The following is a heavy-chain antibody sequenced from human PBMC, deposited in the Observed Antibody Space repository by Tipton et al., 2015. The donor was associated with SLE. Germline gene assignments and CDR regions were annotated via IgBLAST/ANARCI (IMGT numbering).Heavy chain of an antibody. CDR3: ARGTLSNGIDY. D-gene: IGHD2-8*01. J-gene: IGHJ4*02. V-gene: IGHV4-30-2*05. Sequence: TLSLTCAVSGGSTSSGRYSWNWIRQPPGKGLEWIGYIYHSGSTYYNPSLKSRVTISVDTSKNQFSLHVNSVTPEDTAVYFCARGTLSNGIDYWGQGTLVTASS. CDR2: IYHSGST. CDR1: GGSTSSGRYS.